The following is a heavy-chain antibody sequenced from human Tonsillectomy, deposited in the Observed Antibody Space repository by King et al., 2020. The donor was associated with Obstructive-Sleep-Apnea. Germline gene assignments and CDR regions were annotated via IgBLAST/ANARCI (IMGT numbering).Heavy chain of an antibody. Sequence: VQLQESGPGLVKPSETLSLTCTVSGGSISSDFWSWIRQSPGKGLEGFGYIFYTGSTGHNPSLKSRVTMSIDPSNNQFSLKLSSGTAADTAVYYCARHPRTAYTHSYYFDFWGQGTLVTISS. CDR3: ARHPRTAYTHSYYFDF. V-gene: IGHV4-59*08. D-gene: IGHD1-26*01. J-gene: IGHJ4*02. CDR1: GGSISSDF. CDR2: IFYTGST.